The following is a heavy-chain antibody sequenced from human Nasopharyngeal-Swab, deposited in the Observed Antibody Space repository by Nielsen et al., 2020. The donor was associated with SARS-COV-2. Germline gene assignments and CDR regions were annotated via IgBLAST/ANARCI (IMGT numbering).Heavy chain of an antibody. D-gene: IGHD1-1*01. CDR1: GFTFSSYG. Sequence: GESLKISCKASGFTFSSYGMHWVRQAPGKGLEWVAFIRYDGSNKYYADSVKGRFTISRDNSKNTLYLQMNSLRAEDTAVYYCARYTYYYYYYMDVWGKGTTVTVSS. CDR2: IRYDGSNK. V-gene: IGHV3-30*02. CDR3: ARYTYYYYYYMDV. J-gene: IGHJ6*03.